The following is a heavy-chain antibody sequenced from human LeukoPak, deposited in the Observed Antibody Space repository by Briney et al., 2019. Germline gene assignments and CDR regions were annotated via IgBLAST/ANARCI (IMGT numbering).Heavy chain of an antibody. V-gene: IGHV3-23*01. CDR3: AAAVAGTRYYFDY. CDR1: GFTFSSYA. D-gene: IGHD6-19*01. Sequence: GGSLRLSCAASGFTFSSYAMSWVRQAPGKGLEWVSAISGSGGSTYYADSVKGRFTISRDNSKNTLYLQMNSLRAEDTAVYYCAAAVAGTRYYFDYWGQGTLVTVSS. J-gene: IGHJ4*02. CDR2: ISGSGGST.